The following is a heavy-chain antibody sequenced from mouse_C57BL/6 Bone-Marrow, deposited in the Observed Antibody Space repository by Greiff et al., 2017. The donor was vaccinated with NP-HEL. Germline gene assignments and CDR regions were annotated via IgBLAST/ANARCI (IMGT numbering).Heavy chain of an antibody. Sequence: EVKLVESGGGLVKPGGSLKLSCAASGFTFSSYAMSWVRQTPEKRLEWVATISDGGSYTYYPDNVKGRFTISRDNAKNNLYLQMSHLKSEDTAMYYCARGVYEGYYVRYFDVWGTGTTVTVSS. CDR2: ISDGGSYT. CDR3: ARGVYEGYYVRYFDV. CDR1: GFTFSSYA. V-gene: IGHV5-4*03. D-gene: IGHD2-3*01. J-gene: IGHJ1*03.